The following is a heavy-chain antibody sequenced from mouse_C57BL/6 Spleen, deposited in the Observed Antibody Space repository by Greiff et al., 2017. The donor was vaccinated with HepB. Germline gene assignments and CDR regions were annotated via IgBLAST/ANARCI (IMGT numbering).Heavy chain of an antibody. V-gene: IGHV5-16*01. CDR1: GFTFSDYY. J-gene: IGHJ2*01. CDR2: INYDGSST. D-gene: IGHD1-1*01. Sequence: EVHLVASEGGLVQPGSSMKLSCTASGFTFSDYYMAWVRQVPEKGLEWVANINYDGSSTYYLDSLKSRFIISRDNAKNILYLQMSSLKSEDTATYYCARDLNYGSHDYWGQGTTRTVSS. CDR3: ARDLNYGSHDY.